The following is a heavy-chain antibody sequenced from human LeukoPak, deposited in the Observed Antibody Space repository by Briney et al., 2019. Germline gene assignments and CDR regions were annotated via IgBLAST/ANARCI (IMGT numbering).Heavy chain of an antibody. D-gene: IGHD2-2*01. CDR3: ARDLPGYCSSTSCYVGAFDI. J-gene: IGHJ3*02. CDR1: GGSISSYY. V-gene: IGHV4-59*01. Sequence: SETLSLTCTVSGGSISSYYWSWIRQPPGKGLEWIGYIYYSGSTNYNPSLKSRVTISVDTSKNQFSLKLSSVTAADTAMYYCARDLPGYCSSTSCYVGAFDIWGQGTMVTVSS. CDR2: IYYSGST.